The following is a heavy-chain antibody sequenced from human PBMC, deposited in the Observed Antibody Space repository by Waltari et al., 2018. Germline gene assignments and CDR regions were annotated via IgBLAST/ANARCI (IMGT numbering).Heavy chain of an antibody. V-gene: IGHV3-7*01. CDR2: IKKDGGEK. CDR3: ARDRGYCGGDCYKNLDS. CDR1: GFTFRDYW. J-gene: IGHJ4*02. Sequence: EVQLVEYGGGLVQPGGSLRLSCAAFGFTFRDYWMTWVRQAPGKGLEWVANIKKDGGEKYYVDSVKGRFTVSRDNAKNSLYLQMSSLRAEDTAVYYCARDRGYCGGDCYKNLDSWGQGTLVAVSS. D-gene: IGHD2-21*01.